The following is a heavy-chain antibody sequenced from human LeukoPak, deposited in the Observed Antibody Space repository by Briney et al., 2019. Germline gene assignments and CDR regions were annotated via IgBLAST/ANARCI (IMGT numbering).Heavy chain of an antibody. CDR3: ARFYGLGTWNDAFDI. CDR1: AFTFSDYY. CDR2: ISTGSHYT. J-gene: IGHJ3*02. D-gene: IGHD3-10*01. Sequence: GGSLRLSCAASAFTFSDYYMSWIRQAPGKGLECVSYISTGSHYTNYADSVKCRFTISRDDARNSLFLQINSLRAEDMAVYYCARFYGLGTWNDAFDIWGQGTMVTVSS. V-gene: IGHV3-11*03.